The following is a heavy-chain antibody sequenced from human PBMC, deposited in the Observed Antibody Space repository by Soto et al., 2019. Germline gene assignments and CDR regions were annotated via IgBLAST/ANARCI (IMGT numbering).Heavy chain of an antibody. D-gene: IGHD6-19*01. CDR1: GYSFTSHW. CDR2: IHPGDSDS. J-gene: IGHJ4*02. V-gene: IGHV5-51*01. CDR3: ARKYSNGWYDFDY. Sequence: GESLKISCKGSGYSFTSHWIGWVRQMPGKGLEWMGIIHPGDSDSRYSPSLQGQVTMSADKSISTAYLQWSSLKASDTAMYYCARKYSNGWYDFDYWGQGTLVIVSS.